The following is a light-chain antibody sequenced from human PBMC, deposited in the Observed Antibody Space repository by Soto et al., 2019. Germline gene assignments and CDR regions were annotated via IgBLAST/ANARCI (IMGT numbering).Light chain of an antibody. V-gene: IGKV3-20*01. CDR1: QSVSGY. Sequence: EIVLTQSPATLSVSPGERATLSCSVIQSVSGYLGWYQQKPFQAPRLLIYGASSRATGIPDSFSGSGSGTDFTLTISRLEPEDFAVYYCQQYGSSPGITFGQGTRLENK. CDR2: GAS. J-gene: IGKJ5*01. CDR3: QQYGSSPGIT.